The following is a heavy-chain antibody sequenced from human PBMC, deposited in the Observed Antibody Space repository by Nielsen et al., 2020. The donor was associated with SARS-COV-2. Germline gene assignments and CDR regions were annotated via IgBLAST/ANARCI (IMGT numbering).Heavy chain of an antibody. CDR3: AKDPVVPAAFYYYYGMDV. J-gene: IGHJ6*02. Sequence: AGSLRLSCAASGFTFSSYGMHWVRQAPGKGLEWVAVISYDGSNKYYADSVKGRFTISRDNSKNTLYLQMNSLRAEDTAVYYCAKDPVVPAAFYYYYGMDVWGQGTTVTVSS. D-gene: IGHD2-2*01. V-gene: IGHV3-30*18. CDR1: GFTFSSYG. CDR2: ISYDGSNK.